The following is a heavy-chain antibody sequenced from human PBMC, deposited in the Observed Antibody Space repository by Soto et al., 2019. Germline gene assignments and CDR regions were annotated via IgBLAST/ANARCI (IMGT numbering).Heavy chain of an antibody. CDR2: IYYSGST. CDR3: ARVSGRYLPPNYYFDY. J-gene: IGHJ4*02. D-gene: IGHD3-9*01. V-gene: IGHV4-30-4*01. Sequence: QVQLQESGPGLVRPSETLSLTCTVSGASVSGGYYYWSWIRQPPGKGLEWIGYIYYSGSTYYNPSLKSRVTISVDTSKNQFSLKLSSVTAADTAVYYCARVSGRYLPPNYYFDYWGQGTLVTVSS. CDR1: GASVSGGYYY.